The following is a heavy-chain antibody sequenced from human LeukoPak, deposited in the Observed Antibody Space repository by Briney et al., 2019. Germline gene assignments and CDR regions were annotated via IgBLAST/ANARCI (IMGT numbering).Heavy chain of an antibody. V-gene: IGHV3-33*01. D-gene: IGHD6-19*01. CDR2: IWYDGSNK. CDR1: GFTFSSYG. Sequence: GGSLRLSCAASGFTFSSYGMHWVRQAPGKGLEWVAVIWYDGSNKYYADSVKGRFTISRDNSKNTLYLQMNSLRAEDTAVYYCGRSLGGGCYGGPSDLADNGGKEPLVTVSS. J-gene: IGHJ4*02. CDR3: GRSLGGGCYGGPSDLADN.